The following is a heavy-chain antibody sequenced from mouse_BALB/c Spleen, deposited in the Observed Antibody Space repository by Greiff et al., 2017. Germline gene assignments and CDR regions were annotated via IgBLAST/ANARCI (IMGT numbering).Heavy chain of an antibody. CDR1: GFTFSSYT. J-gene: IGHJ1*01. D-gene: IGHD1-1*01. CDR3: TNYYGSRDWYFDV. CDR2: ISSGGSYT. V-gene: IGHV5-6-4*01. Sequence: EVKVVESGGGLVKPGGSLKLSCAASGFTFSSYTMSWVRQTPEKRLEWVATISSGGSYTYYPDSVKGRFTISRDNAKNTLYLQMSSLKSEDTAMYYCTNYYGSRDWYFDVWGAGTTVTVSS.